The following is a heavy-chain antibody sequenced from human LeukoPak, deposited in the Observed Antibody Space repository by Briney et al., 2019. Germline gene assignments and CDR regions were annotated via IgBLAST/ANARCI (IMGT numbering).Heavy chain of an antibody. D-gene: IGHD2-15*01. V-gene: IGHV4-4*07. CDR3: ARDRNVVVAATPGWFDP. J-gene: IGHJ5*02. CDR1: GGSISCYY. CDR2: IYTSGST. Sequence: SETLSLTCTVSGGSISCYYWSWIRQPAGKGLEWIGRIYTSGSTNYNPSLKSRVTMSVDTSKNQFSLKLGSVTAADTAVYYCARDRNVVVAATPGWFDPWGQGTLVTVSS.